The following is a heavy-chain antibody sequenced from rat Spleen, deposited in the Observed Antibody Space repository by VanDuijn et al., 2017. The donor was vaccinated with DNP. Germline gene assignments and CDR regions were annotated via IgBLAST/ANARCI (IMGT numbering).Heavy chain of an antibody. J-gene: IGHJ3*01. CDR2: ISTVGDNG. D-gene: IGHD1-11*01. CDR1: GFTFSDYY. V-gene: IGHV5S13*01. CDR3: ARGGRSYFDY. Sequence: EVQLVESGGGLVQPGRSLKLSCAASGFTFSDYYMAWVRQAPTKGLEWVASISTVGDNGVYRDSVKGRFTNSRDNAKNTQYLQMNGLRSEDTASYYCARGGRSYFDYWGQGTLVTVSS.